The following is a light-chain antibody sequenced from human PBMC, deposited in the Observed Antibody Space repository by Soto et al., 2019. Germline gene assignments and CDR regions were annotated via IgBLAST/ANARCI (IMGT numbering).Light chain of an antibody. CDR2: GVS. CDR3: QQYATWPRT. V-gene: IGKV3-15*01. Sequence: ETLMTQSPATLSVSPGETVTLSCRSSQDLHIDLAWYHQKPGQAPTLLIYGVSARAPGVPARFSGAGSGTEFNLTIRSLKSADFGVYYCQQYATWPRTFGQGTK. J-gene: IGKJ2*01. CDR1: QDLHID.